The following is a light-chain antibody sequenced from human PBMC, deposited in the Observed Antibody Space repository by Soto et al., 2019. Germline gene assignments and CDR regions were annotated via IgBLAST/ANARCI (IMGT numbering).Light chain of an antibody. CDR1: RSNIGNNA. Sequence: QLVLTQPPSVSAAPRQRVTISCSGSRSNIGNNAVDWYQQVPGQAPKLLIYYDDLLPSGVSDRFSGSKSGTSASLAISGLQSDDEADYYCVAWDDSLNGWIFGGGTKLTVL. CDR2: YDD. V-gene: IGLV1-36*01. CDR3: VAWDDSLNGWI. J-gene: IGLJ2*01.